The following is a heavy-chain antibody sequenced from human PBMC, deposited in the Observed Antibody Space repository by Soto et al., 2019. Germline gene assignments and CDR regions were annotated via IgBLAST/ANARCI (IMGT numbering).Heavy chain of an antibody. CDR1: GGSISGGDYY. D-gene: IGHD2-21*02. CDR2: IYYSGST. Sequence: SETLSLSCTVAGGSISGGDYYWSWIRQPPGKGLEWIGYIYYSGSTYYNPSLKSRVTISVDTSKNQFSLKLSSVTAADTAVYYCAREGNAYCGGDCYEGVYWGQGTLVTVSS. CDR3: AREGNAYCGGDCYEGVY. J-gene: IGHJ4*02. V-gene: IGHV4-30-4*01.